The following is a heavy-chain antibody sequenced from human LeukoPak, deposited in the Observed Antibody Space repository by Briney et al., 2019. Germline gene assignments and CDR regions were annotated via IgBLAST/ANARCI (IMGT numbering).Heavy chain of an antibody. D-gene: IGHD6-13*01. CDR2: MTSGSTYI. J-gene: IGHJ4*02. CDR3: ARDSTAVRPLIDY. CDR1: GFTFSGYT. Sequence: GGSLRLSCAASGFTFSGYTMNWVRQAPGKGLEWVSSMTSGSTYIYYADSVKGRFTISRDDAKNSLYLQMNSLRVEDTALYYCARDSTAVRPLIDYWGQGTLVTVSS. V-gene: IGHV3-21*01.